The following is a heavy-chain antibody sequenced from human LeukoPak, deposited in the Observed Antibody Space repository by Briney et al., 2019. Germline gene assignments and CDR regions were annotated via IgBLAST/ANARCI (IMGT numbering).Heavy chain of an antibody. CDR3: ARDSNFRRGGFEGGY. CDR1: GFTFSSYS. Sequence: PGGSLRLSCAASGFTFSSYSMNWVRQAPGKGLEWVSSISSSSSYIYYADSVKGRFAISRDNAKNSLYLQMNSLRAEDTAVYYCARDSNFRRGGFEGGYWGQGTLVTVSS. D-gene: IGHD3-16*01. CDR2: ISSSSSYI. J-gene: IGHJ4*02. V-gene: IGHV3-21*01.